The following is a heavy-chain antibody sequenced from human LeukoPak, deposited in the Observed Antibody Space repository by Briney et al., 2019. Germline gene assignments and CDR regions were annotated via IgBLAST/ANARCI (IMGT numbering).Heavy chain of an antibody. CDR1: GGTFSSYA. J-gene: IGHJ6*03. Sequence: GASVKVSCKASGGTFSSYAISWVRQAPGQGLEWMGDIIPIFGTANYAQKFQGRVTITADKSTSTAYMELSSLRSEDTAVYYCARVHRGYMDVWGKGTTVTVSS. V-gene: IGHV1-69*06. CDR2: IIPIFGTA. CDR3: ARVHRGYMDV.